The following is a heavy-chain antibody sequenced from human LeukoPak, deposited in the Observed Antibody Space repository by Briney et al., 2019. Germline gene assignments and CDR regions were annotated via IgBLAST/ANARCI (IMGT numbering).Heavy chain of an antibody. CDR3: ARQTGSGWYIVDY. V-gene: IGHV5-51*01. Sequence: GESLKISCKGSGYTFTNYWIGWVRQMPGKGLEWIGIIHPGDSDIKYSQSFQGQVTISADKSISTAYLQWSSLKASDTAMYYCARQTGSGWYIVDYWGQGTLVTVSS. CDR1: GYTFTNYW. CDR2: IHPGDSDI. D-gene: IGHD6-19*01. J-gene: IGHJ4*02.